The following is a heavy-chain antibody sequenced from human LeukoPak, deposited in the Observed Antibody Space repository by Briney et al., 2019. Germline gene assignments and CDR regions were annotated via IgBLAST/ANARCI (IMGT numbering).Heavy chain of an antibody. D-gene: IGHD3-22*01. CDR1: GGSFSSYS. Sequence: SETLSLTCAVYGGSFSSYSRSWIRQPPGKGLEWIGEINGSGSTSCRPTLKSRVSISVETYKNQFSLKLSSVTAADTAVYYCARVIDYDSSGYYWGYWGQGTRVTVSS. CDR3: ARVIDYDSSGYYWGY. CDR2: INGSGST. J-gene: IGHJ4*02. V-gene: IGHV4-34*01.